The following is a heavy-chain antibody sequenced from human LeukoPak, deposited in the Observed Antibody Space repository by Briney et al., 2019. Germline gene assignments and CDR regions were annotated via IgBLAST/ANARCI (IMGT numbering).Heavy chain of an antibody. J-gene: IGHJ5*02. CDR3: ARARAGEMATTNWFDP. CDR1: GGSISSGGYY. Sequence: SQTLSLTRTVSGGSISSGGYYWSWIRQHPGKGLEWIGYIYYSGSTYYNPSLKSRVTISVDTSKNQFSLKLSSVTAADTAVYYCARARAGEMATTNWFDPWGQGTLVTVSS. V-gene: IGHV4-31*03. D-gene: IGHD5-24*01. CDR2: IYYSGST.